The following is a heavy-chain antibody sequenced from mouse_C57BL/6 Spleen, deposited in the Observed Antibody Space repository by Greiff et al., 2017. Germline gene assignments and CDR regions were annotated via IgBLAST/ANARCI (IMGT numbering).Heavy chain of an antibody. CDR1: GFTFSDYG. D-gene: IGHD2-3*01. Sequence: EVKLVESGGGLVKPGGSLKLSCAASGFTFSDYGMHWVRQAPEKGLEWVAYISSGSSTIYYADTVKGRFTISRDNAKNTLFLQMTSLRSEDTAMYYCARNYEGYLHFDYWGQGTTLTVSS. J-gene: IGHJ2*01. CDR3: ARNYEGYLHFDY. V-gene: IGHV5-17*01. CDR2: ISSGSSTI.